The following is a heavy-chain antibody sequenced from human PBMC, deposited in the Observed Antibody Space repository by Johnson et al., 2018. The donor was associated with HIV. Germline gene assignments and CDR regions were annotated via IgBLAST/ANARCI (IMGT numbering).Heavy chain of an antibody. CDR1: GFTFSSYG. CDR2: IWYDGINK. CDR3: AKIWGDIAATGDAFDI. Sequence: QMLLVESGGGVVQPGRSLRLSCAAFGFTFSSYGIHWVRQAPGKGLEWVAVIWYDGINKYYADSVKGRFTISRDNSKNTLYLQMDSLRPEDTAVYYCAKIWGDIAATGDAFDIWGQGTMVTVSS. D-gene: IGHD5-12*01. J-gene: IGHJ3*02. V-gene: IGHV3-33*06.